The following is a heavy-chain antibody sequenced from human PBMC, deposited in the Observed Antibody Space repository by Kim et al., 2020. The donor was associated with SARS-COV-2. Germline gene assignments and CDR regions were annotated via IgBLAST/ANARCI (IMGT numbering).Heavy chain of an antibody. CDR2: INHSGST. V-gene: IGHV4-34*01. J-gene: IGHJ4*02. CDR1: GGSFSGYY. D-gene: IGHD3-10*01. Sequence: SETLSLTCAVYGGSFSGYYWSWIRQPPGKGLEWIGEINHSGSTNYNPSLKSRVTISVDTSKNQFSLKLSSVTAADTAVYYCARTVYYGSLVRGDYWGQGT. CDR3: ARTVYYGSLVRGDY.